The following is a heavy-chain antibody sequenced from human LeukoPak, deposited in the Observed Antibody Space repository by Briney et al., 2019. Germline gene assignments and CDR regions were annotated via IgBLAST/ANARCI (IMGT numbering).Heavy chain of an antibody. Sequence: GGSLRLSCAASGLNFTYAWMSWVRQAPGKGLEWVGRLKSIPDGGTTDYAAPVKGRFNISRDDSKNTLYLQMNSLKTEDTGLYYCQSFFLGYSEDYWGQGSLVAVTS. CDR3: QSFFLGYSEDY. CDR1: GLNFTYAW. CDR2: LKSIPDGGTT. J-gene: IGHJ4*02. D-gene: IGHD3-22*01. V-gene: IGHV3-15*01.